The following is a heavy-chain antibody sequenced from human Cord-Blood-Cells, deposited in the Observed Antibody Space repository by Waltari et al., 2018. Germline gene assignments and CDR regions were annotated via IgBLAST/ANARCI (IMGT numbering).Heavy chain of an antibody. Sequence: EVQLVESGGGLVQPGGSLRLSGAASGFTFSSYWMTWVRQAPGKGQVWVSRINSDGCSTSYADSVKGRFTISRDNAKNTLYLQMNSLRAEDTAVYYCARVSPGYYGSGSYYTDFDYWGQGTLVTVSS. CDR2: INSDGCST. CDR3: ARVSPGYYGSGSYYTDFDY. D-gene: IGHD3-10*01. J-gene: IGHJ4*02. V-gene: IGHV3-74*01. CDR1: GFTFSSYW.